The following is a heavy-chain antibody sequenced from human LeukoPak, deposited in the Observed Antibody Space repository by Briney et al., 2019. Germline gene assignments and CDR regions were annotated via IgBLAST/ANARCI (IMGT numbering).Heavy chain of an antibody. D-gene: IGHD3-3*01. CDR2: IYYSGST. CDR1: GGSISSYY. J-gene: IGHJ5*02. Sequence: SETLSLTCTVSGGSISSYYWSWIRQPPGKGLEWIGYIYYSGSTDYNPSLKSPVTISVDTSKNQFSLKLSSVTAADTAVYYCARAVFPHGDFWSGTNWFDPWGQGTLVTVSS. CDR3: ARAVFPHGDFWSGTNWFDP. V-gene: IGHV4-59*01.